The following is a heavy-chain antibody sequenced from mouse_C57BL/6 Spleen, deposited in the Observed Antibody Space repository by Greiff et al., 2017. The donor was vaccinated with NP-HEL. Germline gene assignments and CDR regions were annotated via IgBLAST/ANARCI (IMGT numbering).Heavy chain of an antibody. D-gene: IGHD2-1*01. CDR2: ISDGGSYT. Sequence: DVQLVESGGGLVKPGGSLKLSCAASGFTFSSYAMSWVRQTPEKRLEWVATISDGGSYTYYPDNVKGRFTISRDNAKNNLYLQMSHLKAEDTAMYYCARDRYGNGFAYWGQGTLVTVSA. V-gene: IGHV5-4*01. CDR3: ARDRYGNGFAY. J-gene: IGHJ3*01. CDR1: GFTFSSYA.